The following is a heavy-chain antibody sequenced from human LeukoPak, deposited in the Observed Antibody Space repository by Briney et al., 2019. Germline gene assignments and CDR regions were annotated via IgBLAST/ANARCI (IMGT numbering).Heavy chain of an antibody. CDR1: GFTFSSYG. CDR3: AKDSDTTQQLPGPGAADY. J-gene: IGHJ4*02. Sequence: GGSLRLSCAASGFTFSSYGMHWVRQAPGKGLEWVAFIRYDGSNKYYADSVKGRFTISRDNSKNTLYLQMNSLRAEDTAVYYCAKDSDTTQQLPGPGAADYWGQGTLVTVSS. D-gene: IGHD6-13*01. V-gene: IGHV3-30*02. CDR2: IRYDGSNK.